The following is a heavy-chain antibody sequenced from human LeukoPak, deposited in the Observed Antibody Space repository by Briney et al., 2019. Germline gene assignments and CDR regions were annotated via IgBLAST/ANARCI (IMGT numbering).Heavy chain of an antibody. CDR2: ISGSGGST. D-gene: IGHD5-12*01. CDR3: AKNEYSGYDLNPLTSD. CDR1: GFTFSSYA. Sequence: PGGSLRLSCAASGFTFSSYAMSWVRQAPGKGLEWVSAISGSGGSTYYADSVKGRFTISRDNSKNTLYLQMNSLRAEDTAVYYCAKNEYSGYDLNPLTSDWGQGTQVTVSS. V-gene: IGHV3-23*01. J-gene: IGHJ4*02.